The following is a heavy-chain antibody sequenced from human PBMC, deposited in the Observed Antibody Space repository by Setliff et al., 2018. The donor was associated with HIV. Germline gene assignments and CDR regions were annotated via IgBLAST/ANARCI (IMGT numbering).Heavy chain of an antibody. Sequence: LSLTCAVYGGSFSGYFWSWIRQPPGKGLEWIGEINHSGSTNYNPSLKSRVTISVDTSKNQFSLKLSSVTAADTAVYYCARGLTAVGVLARDHGGAFDIWGQGRMVTVSS. D-gene: IGHD6-13*01. CDR1: GGSFSGYF. CDR2: INHSGST. CDR3: ARGLTAVGVLARDHGGAFDI. J-gene: IGHJ3*02. V-gene: IGHV4-34*01.